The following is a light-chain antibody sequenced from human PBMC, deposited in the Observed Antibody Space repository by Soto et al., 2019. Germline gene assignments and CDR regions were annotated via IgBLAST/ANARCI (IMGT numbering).Light chain of an antibody. V-gene: IGKV3-20*01. CDR3: QQYCSSPLS. CDR2: GAS. J-gene: IGKJ1*01. Sequence: EIVLTQSPGTLSLSPGERATLSCRASQSVSSSYLAWYQQKPGQAPRLLIYGASSRATGIPDRFSGSGSGTDFTLTISRLEPEDFAVYDGQQYCSSPLSFGHGTKVESK. CDR1: QSVSSSY.